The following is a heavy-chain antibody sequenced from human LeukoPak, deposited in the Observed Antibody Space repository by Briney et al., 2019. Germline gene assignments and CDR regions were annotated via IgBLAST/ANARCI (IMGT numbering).Heavy chain of an antibody. V-gene: IGHV4-4*07. CDR2: IYTSGST. CDR1: GGSISSYY. Sequence: SETLSLTCTVSGGSISSYYWSWIRQPAGKGLEWIGRIYTSGSTNYNPSLKSRVTMSVDTSKNQFSLKLSSVTAADTAVYYCAKTRYSSGWYDAFDIWGQGTMVTVSS. CDR3: AKTRYSSGWYDAFDI. J-gene: IGHJ3*02. D-gene: IGHD6-19*01.